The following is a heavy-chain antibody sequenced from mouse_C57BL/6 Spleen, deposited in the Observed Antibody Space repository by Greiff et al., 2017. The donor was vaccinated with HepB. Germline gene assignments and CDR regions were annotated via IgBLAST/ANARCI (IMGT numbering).Heavy chain of an antibody. CDR3: ARKSSNYDYAMDY. CDR2: IWSGGST. D-gene: IGHD2-5*01. Sequence: QVQLKQSGPGLVQPSQSLSITCTVSGFSLTSYGVHWVRQSPGKGLEWLGVIWSGGSTDYNAAFISRLSISKDNSKSQVFFKMNSLQADDTAIYYCARKSSNYDYAMDYWGQGTSVTVSS. J-gene: IGHJ4*01. CDR1: GFSLTSYG. V-gene: IGHV2-2*01.